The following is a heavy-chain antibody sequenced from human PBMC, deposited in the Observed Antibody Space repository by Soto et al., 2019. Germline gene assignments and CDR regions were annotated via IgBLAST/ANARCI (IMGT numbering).Heavy chain of an antibody. J-gene: IGHJ6*02. D-gene: IGHD3-3*01. Sequence: ASVKVSCKASGYTFTSYYMHWVRQAPGQGLEWMGIINPSGGSTSYAQKFQGRVTMTRDTSTSTVYMELSSLRSEDTAVYYCARVHRGALRFLEWLPTDYYYGMDVWGQGTTVTVSS. V-gene: IGHV1-46*01. CDR3: ARVHRGALRFLEWLPTDYYYGMDV. CDR1: GYTFTSYY. CDR2: INPSGGST.